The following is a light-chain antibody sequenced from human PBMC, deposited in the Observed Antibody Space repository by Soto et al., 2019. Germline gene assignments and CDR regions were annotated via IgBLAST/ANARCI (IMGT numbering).Light chain of an antibody. Sequence: DIQMTQSPSTLSASVGDRVTITCRASQGISNYLAWYHQKPGKAPKLLIYRASTLESGVPSRFSGRGSATEFTLSISSLQPDDLATYYCQQYSTYPYTFGQGTKLEIK. CDR1: QGISNY. J-gene: IGKJ2*01. CDR2: RAS. V-gene: IGKV1-5*03. CDR3: QQYSTYPYT.